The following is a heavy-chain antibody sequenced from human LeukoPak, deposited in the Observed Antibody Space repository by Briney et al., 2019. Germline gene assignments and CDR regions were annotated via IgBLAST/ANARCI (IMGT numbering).Heavy chain of an antibody. V-gene: IGHV3-33*08. J-gene: IGHJ4*02. Sequence: PGGSLRLSCAASGFTFSSYGMHWVRQAPGKGLEWVAGIWSDGSNKYYADSVKGRFTVSRDNSKNTLYLQMNSLRAEDTAVYYCARDFDYGSHYFDYWGQGTLVTVSS. CDR1: GFTFSSYG. CDR2: IWSDGSNK. CDR3: ARDFDYGSHYFDY. D-gene: IGHD3-10*01.